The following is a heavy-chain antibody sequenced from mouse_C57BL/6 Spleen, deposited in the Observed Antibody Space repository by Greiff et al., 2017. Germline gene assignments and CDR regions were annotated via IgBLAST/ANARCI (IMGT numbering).Heavy chain of an antibody. J-gene: IGHJ2*01. Sequence: VQLQQSGAELVRPGAPVKLSCTASGFNIKDDYMHWVKPRPEQGLEWIGWIDPENGDTEYASKFQGKATIPADTSSNTAYLQLSSLTSEDTAVYYCTTGDYYGSSRDFDYWGQGTTLTVSS. V-gene: IGHV14-4*01. D-gene: IGHD1-1*01. CDR3: TTGDYYGSSRDFDY. CDR1: GFNIKDDY. CDR2: IDPENGDT.